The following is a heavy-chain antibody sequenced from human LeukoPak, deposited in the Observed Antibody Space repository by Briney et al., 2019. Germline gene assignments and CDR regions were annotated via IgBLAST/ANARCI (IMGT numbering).Heavy chain of an antibody. J-gene: IGHJ5*02. V-gene: IGHV3-7*03. D-gene: IGHD6-6*01. CDR1: GFTFSSYW. CDR2: IKQDGSEK. CDR3: AKDGQLVRVWFDP. Sequence: PGGSLRLSCAASGFTFSSYWMSWVRQAPGKGLEWVANIKQDGSEKYYVDSVKGRFTISRDNSKNTLYLQMNSLRAEDTAVYYCAKDGQLVRVWFDPWGQGTLVTVSS.